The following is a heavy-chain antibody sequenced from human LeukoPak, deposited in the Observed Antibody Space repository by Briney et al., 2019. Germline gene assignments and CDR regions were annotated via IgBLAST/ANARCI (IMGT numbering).Heavy chain of an antibody. CDR3: ARVRSGGFDY. CDR2: MNPNSGNT. J-gene: IGHJ4*02. Sequence: ASVKVSCKASGYSFVLYGISWVRQATGQGLEWMGWMNPNSGNTGYAQKFQGRVTITRNTSISTAYMELSSLRSEDTAVYYCARVRSGGFDYWGQGTLVTVSS. V-gene: IGHV1-8*03. D-gene: IGHD3-3*01. CDR1: GYSFVLYG.